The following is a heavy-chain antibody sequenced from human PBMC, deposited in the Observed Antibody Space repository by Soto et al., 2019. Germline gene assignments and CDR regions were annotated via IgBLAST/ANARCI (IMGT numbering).Heavy chain of an antibody. Sequence: PGGSLRLSCAASGLTFSSYTMHWVRQAPGKGLEWVAIISFDGINKYYADSVKGRFTISRDNSKNTLYLQMNSLRPEDTAIYYCARDRYFDSSALGYWGQGTLVTVSS. J-gene: IGHJ4*02. CDR2: ISFDGINK. D-gene: IGHD3-22*01. CDR3: ARDRYFDSSALGY. V-gene: IGHV3-30-3*01. CDR1: GLTFSSYT.